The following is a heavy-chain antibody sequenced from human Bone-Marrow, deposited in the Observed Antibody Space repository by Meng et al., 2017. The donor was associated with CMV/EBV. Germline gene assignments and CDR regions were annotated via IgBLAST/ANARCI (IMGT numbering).Heavy chain of an antibody. Sequence: SGPTLVKPTETLTLTCTVSGFSLSNARMGVSWIRQPPGKALEWLAHIFSNDEKSYSTSLKSRLTISKDTSKSQEVLTMTNMDPVDTATYYCARTPRRVYCSSTSCSNNWFDPWGQGTLVTVSS. CDR3: ARTPRRVYCSSTSCSNNWFDP. V-gene: IGHV2-26*01. CDR1: GFSLSNARMG. J-gene: IGHJ5*02. D-gene: IGHD2-2*01. CDR2: IFSNDEK.